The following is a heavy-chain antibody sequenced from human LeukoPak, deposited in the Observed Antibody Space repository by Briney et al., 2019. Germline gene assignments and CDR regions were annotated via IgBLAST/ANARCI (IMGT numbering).Heavy chain of an antibody. J-gene: IGHJ6*02. CDR2: VNHSGST. D-gene: IGHD2-15*01. Sequence: ETLXLTXAXYGGSFSGYYWSWIRQPPGKGLEWIGEVNHSGSTNYNPSLKSRVTISVDTSKNQFSLKLSSVTAADTAVYYCARGRGLCSGGSCYFLVWGQGTTVTVSS. CDR3: ARGRGLCSGGSCYFLV. V-gene: IGHV4-34*01. CDR1: GGSFSGYY.